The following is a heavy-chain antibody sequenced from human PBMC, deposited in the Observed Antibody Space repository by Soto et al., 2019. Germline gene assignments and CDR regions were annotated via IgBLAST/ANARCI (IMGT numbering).Heavy chain of an antibody. D-gene: IGHD1-1*01. V-gene: IGHV1-46*01. Sequence: GASVKVSCKASGYTFTSYYMHWVRQAPGQGLEWMGIINPSGGSTSYAQKFQGRVTMTRDTSTSTVYMELSSLRSEDTAVYYCARDTIQLERRGYFDHWGQGALVTVSS. J-gene: IGHJ4*02. CDR2: INPSGGST. CDR1: GYTFTSYY. CDR3: ARDTIQLERRGYFDH.